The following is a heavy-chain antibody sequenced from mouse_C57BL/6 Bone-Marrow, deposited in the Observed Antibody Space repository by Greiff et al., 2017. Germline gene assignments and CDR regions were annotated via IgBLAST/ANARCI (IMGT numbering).Heavy chain of an antibody. J-gene: IGHJ1*03. V-gene: IGHV1-76*01. CDR2: IYPGSGNT. CDR3: ARWGIYFDV. CDR1: GYTFTDYY. Sequence: QVQLQQSGAELVRPGASVKLSCKASGYTFTDYYINWVKPRPGQGLEWIARIYPGSGNTYYNEKFKGKATLTAEKSSSTAYMQLSSLTSEDSAVYFCARWGIYFDVWGTGTTVTVSS.